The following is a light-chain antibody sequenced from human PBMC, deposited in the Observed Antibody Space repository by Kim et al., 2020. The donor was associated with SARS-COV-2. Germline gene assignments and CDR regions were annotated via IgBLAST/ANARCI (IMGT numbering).Light chain of an antibody. CDR2: EDN. Sequence: GKTVTISFTRSGGNIAVNYVQWYQQRPGSSPITVIYEDNERPSRVPDRFSGSIDSSSNSASLTISGLKTEDEADYYCQSYDSSRGVFGEATQMTVL. V-gene: IGLV6-57*01. CDR1: GGNIAVNY. J-gene: IGLJ3*02. CDR3: QSYDSSRGV.